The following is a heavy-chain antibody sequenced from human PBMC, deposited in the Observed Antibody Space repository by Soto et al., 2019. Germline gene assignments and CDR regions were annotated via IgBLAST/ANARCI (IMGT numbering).Heavy chain of an antibody. CDR2: ISTSSNYI. V-gene: IGHV3-21*01. D-gene: IGHD4-17*01. CDR1: GFTFSRYR. Sequence: GGSLRLSCAASGFTFSRYRMNWVRQSPGKGLEWVSSISTSSNYIYYADSVKGRFTISRDNAKNSLFLQMNSLRAEDTAVYYCATASFNPYGDYYPDYWGQGTLVTVSS. CDR3: ATASFNPYGDYYPDY. J-gene: IGHJ4*02.